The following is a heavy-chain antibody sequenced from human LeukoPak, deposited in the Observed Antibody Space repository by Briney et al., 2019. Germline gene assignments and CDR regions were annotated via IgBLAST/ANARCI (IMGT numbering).Heavy chain of an antibody. D-gene: IGHD3-3*01. CDR3: ARLDGLNYDFWSGYYPPFDY. V-gene: IGHV5-51*01. Sequence: PGESLKISCKGSGYSFTSYWIGWVRQMPGKGLEWMGIIYPGDSDTRYSPSFQGQVTISADKSISTAYLQWSSLKASDTAMYYCARLDGLNYDFWSGYYPPFDYWGQGTLVTVSS. CDR2: IYPGDSDT. J-gene: IGHJ4*02. CDR1: GYSFTSYW.